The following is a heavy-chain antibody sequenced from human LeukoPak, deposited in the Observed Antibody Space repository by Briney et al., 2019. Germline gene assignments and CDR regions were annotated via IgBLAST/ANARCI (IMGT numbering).Heavy chain of an antibody. CDR2: ISSSSSTI. CDR1: GFTFSSYS. J-gene: IGHJ4*02. V-gene: IGHV3-48*04. D-gene: IGHD4-17*01. Sequence: AGGSLRLSCAASGFTFSSYSMNWVRQAPGKGLEWVSYISSSSSTIYYADSVKGRFTISRDNAKNSLYLQMNSLRAEDTAVYYCASESYGAPSYWGQGTLVTVSS. CDR3: ASESYGAPSY.